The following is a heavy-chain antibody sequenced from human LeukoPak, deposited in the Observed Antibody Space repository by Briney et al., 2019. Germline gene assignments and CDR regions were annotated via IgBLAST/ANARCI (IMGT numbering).Heavy chain of an antibody. CDR2: IYYSGSS. V-gene: IGHV4-39*07. Sequence: SETLSLTCSVSGGSISSSSSYWGWIRQPPGKGLEWIGSIYYSGSSFDNPALKSRVTISVDTSKNQFSLKLSSVTAADTAVYYCARGPKNYYYYYYMDIWGKGTTVTVSS. J-gene: IGHJ6*03. CDR3: ARGPKNYYYYYYMDI. CDR1: GGSISSSSSY.